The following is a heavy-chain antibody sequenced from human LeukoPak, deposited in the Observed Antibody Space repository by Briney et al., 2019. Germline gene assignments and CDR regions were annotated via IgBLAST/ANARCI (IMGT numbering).Heavy chain of an antibody. D-gene: IGHD3-10*01. CDR3: ASQDYLGAFDI. Sequence: ASVTVSCTASGYTFTSYGISWVRQAPGQGLEWMGWINPNSGGTNYAQKFQGRVTMTRDTSISTAYMELSRLRSDDTAVYYCASQDYLGAFDIWGQGTMVTVSS. V-gene: IGHV1-2*02. CDR2: INPNSGGT. J-gene: IGHJ3*02. CDR1: GYTFTSYG.